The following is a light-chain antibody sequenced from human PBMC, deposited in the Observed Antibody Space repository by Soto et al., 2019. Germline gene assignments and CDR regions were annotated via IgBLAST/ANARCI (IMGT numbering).Light chain of an antibody. CDR2: DVS. V-gene: IGKV3-20*01. Sequence: IVLTQSPDTLSLSPGQRATLSCRVSQSVSRRYLAWYQQKPGQAPILLIYDVSERASDIPDRFSGSGSGTDFTLTINRLVPEDVAVYYCQYQGSFGGGTKVEIE. CDR1: QSVSRRY. J-gene: IGKJ4*01. CDR3: QYQGS.